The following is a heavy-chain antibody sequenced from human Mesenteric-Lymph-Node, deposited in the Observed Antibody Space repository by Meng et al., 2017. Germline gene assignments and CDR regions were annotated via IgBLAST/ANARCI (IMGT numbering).Heavy chain of an antibody. CDR3: TTSVDYDSSGYPYYYYYGMDV. J-gene: IGHJ6*02. V-gene: IGHV3-15*01. Sequence: GASLKISCAASGFTFSNAWMSWVRQAPGKGLEWVGRIKSKTDGGTTDYAAPVKGRFTISRDDSKNTLYLQMNSLKTEDTAVYYCTTSVDYDSSGYPYYYYYGMDVWGQGTTVTVSS. CDR1: GFTFSNAW. D-gene: IGHD3-22*01. CDR2: IKSKTDGGTT.